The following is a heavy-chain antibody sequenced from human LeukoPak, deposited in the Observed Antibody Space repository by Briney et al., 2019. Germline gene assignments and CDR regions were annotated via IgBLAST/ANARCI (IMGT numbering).Heavy chain of an antibody. V-gene: IGHV4-61*02. CDR2: IHTSGST. J-gene: IGHJ4*02. CDR1: GGSISSGSYY. CDR3: AGMSAGYSSGWYLGYYFDY. Sequence: SETLSLTCTVSGGSISSGSYYWSWIRQPAGKGLEWIGRIHTSGSTNYNPSLKSRVTISVDTSKNQFSLKLSSVTAADTAVYYCAGMSAGYSSGWYLGYYFDYWGQGTLVTVSS. D-gene: IGHD6-19*01.